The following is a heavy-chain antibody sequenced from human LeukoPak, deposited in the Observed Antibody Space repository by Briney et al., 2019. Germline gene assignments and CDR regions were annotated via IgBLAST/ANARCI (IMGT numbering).Heavy chain of an antibody. J-gene: IGHJ4*02. CDR3: AKGGAQV. CDR2: ISGSDGST. D-gene: IGHD1-26*01. V-gene: IGHV3-23*01. CDR1: GFTFSNYA. Sequence: GSLRLSCAASGFTFSNYAMSWVRQAPGKGLEWVSAISGSDGSTNYADSVKGRFTISKDNSKNTLYLQMNSLRAEDTAVYYCAKGGAQVGGQGTLVTVSS.